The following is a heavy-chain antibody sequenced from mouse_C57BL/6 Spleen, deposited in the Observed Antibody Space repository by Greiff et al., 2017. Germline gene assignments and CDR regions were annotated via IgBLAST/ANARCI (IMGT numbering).Heavy chain of an antibody. CDR3: ARGSGNYDWYFDV. D-gene: IGHD2-1*01. V-gene: IGHV3-6*01. CDR2: ISYDGSN. J-gene: IGHJ1*03. Sequence: DVKLQESGPGLVKPSQSLSLTCSVTGYSITSGYYWNWIRQFPGNKLEWMGYISYDGSNNYNPSLKNRISITRDTSKNQFFLKLNSVTTEDTATYYCARGSGNYDWYFDVWGTGTTVTVSS. CDR1: GYSITSGYY.